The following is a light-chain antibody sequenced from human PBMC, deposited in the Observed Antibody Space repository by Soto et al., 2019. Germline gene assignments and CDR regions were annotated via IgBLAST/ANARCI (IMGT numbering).Light chain of an antibody. CDR3: SSYTSSSTYV. CDR1: SSDVGGYNY. CDR2: EVS. J-gene: IGLJ1*01. Sequence: QSALTQPASVSGSPVQSITIACTATSSDVGGYNYLSWYQQHPGKAPKLMIYEVSNRPSGVSNRFSGSKSGNTASLTISGLQSEDEADYYCSSYTSSSTYVFGTRTKVTVL. V-gene: IGLV2-14*01.